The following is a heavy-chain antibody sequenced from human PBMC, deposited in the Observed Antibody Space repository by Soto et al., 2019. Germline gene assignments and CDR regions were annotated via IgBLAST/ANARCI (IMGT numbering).Heavy chain of an antibody. D-gene: IGHD5-12*01. CDR1: GYTFTSYY. J-gene: IGHJ6*02. Sequence: ASVKVSCKASGYTFTSYYMHSVRQAPGQGLEWMGIINPSGGSTSYAQKFQGRVTMTRDTSTSTVYMELSSLRSEDTAVYYRARVQRWLQWEEDYYYYYGMDVWGQGTTVTVSS. V-gene: IGHV1-46*01. CDR2: INPSGGST. CDR3: ARVQRWLQWEEDYYYYYGMDV.